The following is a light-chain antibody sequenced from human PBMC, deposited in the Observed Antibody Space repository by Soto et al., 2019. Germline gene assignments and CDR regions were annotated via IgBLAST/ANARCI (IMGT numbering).Light chain of an antibody. CDR1: QTVSSSF. CDR2: ATS. CDR3: QEYGTSRT. J-gene: IGKJ1*01. Sequence: IVLTQSPGTLSLSPGETATLSCRASQTVSSSFLGWYQQRPGQAPRLLMIATSKTAPGIPDRFSGSGSGTDFTLTISRLEPEEFAVYYCQEYGTSRTFGQGTKVEIK. V-gene: IGKV3-20*01.